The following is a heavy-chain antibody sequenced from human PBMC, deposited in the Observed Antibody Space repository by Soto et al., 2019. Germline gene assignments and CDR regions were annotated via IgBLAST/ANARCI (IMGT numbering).Heavy chain of an antibody. J-gene: IGHJ6*02. CDR1: GFTFSDYA. D-gene: IGHD6-13*01. CDR2: ISSRGDST. CDR3: PVGIYYNGWDG. Sequence: EVQLLESGGGLVQPGGSLRLSCAASGFTFSDYAMIWVRQAPGKGLEGVSTISSRGDSTYYADYVKGRFTISRDKSKNTVYLHINTLRAEDTAREHCPVGIYYNGWDGGGQGTTVTVSS. V-gene: IGHV3-23*01.